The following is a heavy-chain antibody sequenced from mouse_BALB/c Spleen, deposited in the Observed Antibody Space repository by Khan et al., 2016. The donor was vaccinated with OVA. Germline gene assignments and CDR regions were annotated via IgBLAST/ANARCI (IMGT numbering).Heavy chain of an antibody. CDR1: GYTFTSYW. J-gene: IGHJ3*01. CDR2: IYPGNSDA. V-gene: IGHV1-5*01. D-gene: IGHD2-2*01. CDR3: TKWGYWLAY. Sequence: VQLKESGTVLARPGASVKMSCKTGGYTFTSYWMHWLKQRPGQGLEWIGAIYPGNSDANYNQKFKDKAKLTAVTSASTANMELSSLTDENSEVDDCTKWGYWLAYWGLGNLVTVSA.